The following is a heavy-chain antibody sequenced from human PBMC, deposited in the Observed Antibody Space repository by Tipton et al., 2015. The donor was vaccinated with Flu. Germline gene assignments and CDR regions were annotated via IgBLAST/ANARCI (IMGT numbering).Heavy chain of an antibody. Sequence: LSLTCTVSGGSLSSNDFYWSWIRQPAGKGLEWIGRIYTTGSTDYNPPLKSRVAISVDTSKSQFSLMLTSVTAADTAVYYCARGLMAPGTVGFDYWGQGTLVTVSS. V-gene: IGHV4-61*02. J-gene: IGHJ4*02. CDR2: IYTTGST. CDR3: ARGLMAPGTVGFDY. D-gene: IGHD6-13*01. CDR1: GGSLSSNDFY.